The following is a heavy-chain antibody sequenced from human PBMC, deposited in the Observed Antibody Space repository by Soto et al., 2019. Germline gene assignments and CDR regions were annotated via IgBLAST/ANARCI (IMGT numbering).Heavy chain of an antibody. CDR2: INTRGNTI. CDR1: GFIFSRYE. J-gene: IGHJ4*02. CDR3: ARDIDYYDSSGYQDY. Sequence: PVGSLRLSCAASGFIFSRYEMNWVRQAPGKGLEWVSYINTRGNTIHYADSVKGRFTVSRDNAENSLYLQMNSLRAEDTAVYYCARDIDYYDSSGYQDYWGQGTLVTVSS. D-gene: IGHD3-22*01. V-gene: IGHV3-48*03.